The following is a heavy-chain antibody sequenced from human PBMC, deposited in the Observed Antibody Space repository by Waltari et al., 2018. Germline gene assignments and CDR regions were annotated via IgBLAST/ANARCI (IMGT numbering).Heavy chain of an antibody. Sequence: EVQLLESGGGLVQPGGSLRLSCAASGFTFSSYAMSWVRQAPGKGLEWVSAISGSGGRTYYADSVKCRFTISRDNSKNPLYRQMNSLRAEDTAVYYCAKARDYEGPNYFDYWGQGTLVTVSS. CDR3: AKARDYEGPNYFDY. D-gene: IGHD4-17*01. V-gene: IGHV3-23*01. CDR2: ISGSGGRT. CDR1: GFTFSSYA. J-gene: IGHJ4*02.